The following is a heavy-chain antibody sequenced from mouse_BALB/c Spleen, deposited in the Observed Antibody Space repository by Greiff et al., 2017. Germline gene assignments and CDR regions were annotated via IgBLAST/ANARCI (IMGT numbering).Heavy chain of an antibody. CDR1: GYTFTSYW. V-gene: IGHV1S81*02. CDR2: INPSNGRT. CDR3: ARWLRYSDY. Sequence: QVQLQQPGAELVKPGASVKLSCKASGYTFTSYWMHWVKQRPGQGLEWIGEINPSNGRTNYNEKFKSKATLTVDKSSSTAYMQLSSLTSEDSAVYYCARWLRYSDYWGQGSTLTVSS. J-gene: IGHJ2*01.